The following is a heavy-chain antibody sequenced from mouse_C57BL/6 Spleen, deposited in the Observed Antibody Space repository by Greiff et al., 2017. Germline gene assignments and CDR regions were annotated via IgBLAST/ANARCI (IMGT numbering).Heavy chain of an antibody. V-gene: IGHV14-3*01. Sequence: VQLQQSVAELVRPGASVKLSCTASGFNIKNTYMHWVKQRPEQGLEWIGRIDPANGNTKYAPKFQGKATITADTSSNTAYLQHSSLTSEDTAIYYCANPYDYDRGSYAMDYWGQGTSVTVSS. CDR2: IDPANGNT. D-gene: IGHD2-4*01. CDR1: GFNIKNTY. CDR3: ANPYDYDRGSYAMDY. J-gene: IGHJ4*01.